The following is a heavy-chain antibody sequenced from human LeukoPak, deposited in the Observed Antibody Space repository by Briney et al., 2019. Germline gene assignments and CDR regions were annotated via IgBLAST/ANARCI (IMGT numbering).Heavy chain of an antibody. CDR2: IYPSDSDT. CDR3: ARQAAVAGPGIDY. D-gene: IGHD6-19*01. CDR1: GSIFSTYW. J-gene: IGHJ4*02. V-gene: IGHV5-51*01. Sequence: GASLQVSCQGSGSIFSTYWIGWGRQMPGKGLEWMGIIYPSDSDTRYSPSFQGQVTISADKSISTAYLQWSSLKASDTAIYYCARQAAVAGPGIDYWGQGTLVTVSS.